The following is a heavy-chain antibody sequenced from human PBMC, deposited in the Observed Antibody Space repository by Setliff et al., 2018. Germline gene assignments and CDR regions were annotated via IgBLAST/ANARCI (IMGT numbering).Heavy chain of an antibody. CDR2: IWDDGGNK. V-gene: IGHV3-33*08. CDR1: GFTFSTYR. J-gene: IGHJ3*01. CDR3: VRDTSGRDAFDV. D-gene: IGHD6-19*01. Sequence: PGGSLRLSCAASGFTFSTYRMHWVRQAPGKGLEWVAVIWDDGGNKYHADSVKGRFTISRDNSKNTLYLQMNSLRTEDTAVYYCVRDTSGRDAFDVWGQGTMVTVSS.